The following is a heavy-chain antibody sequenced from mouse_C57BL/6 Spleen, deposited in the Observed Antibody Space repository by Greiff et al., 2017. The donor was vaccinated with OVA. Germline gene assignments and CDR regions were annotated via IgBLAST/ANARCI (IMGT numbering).Heavy chain of an antibody. J-gene: IGHJ4*01. CDR3: ARLGRYYYAMDY. V-gene: IGHV1-80*01. CDR1: GYAFSSYW. D-gene: IGHD4-1*01. Sequence: QVQLQQSGAELVKPGASVKISCKASGYAFSSYWMNWVKQRPGKGLEWIGQIYPGDGDTNYNGKFKGKATLTADKSSSTAYMQLSSLTSEDSAVYFCARLGRYYYAMDYWGQGTSVTVSS. CDR2: IYPGDGDT.